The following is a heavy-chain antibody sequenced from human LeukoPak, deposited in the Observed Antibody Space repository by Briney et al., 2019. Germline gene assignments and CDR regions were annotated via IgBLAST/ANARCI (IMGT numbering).Heavy chain of an antibody. Sequence: PGGSLRLSCAASGFTFSSYAMSWVRQAPEKGLEWVPVIYSGGSTYYADSVKGRFTISRDNSKNTLYLQMNSLRAEDTAVYYCARDQKATGGGYWGQGTLVTVSS. D-gene: IGHD1-26*01. CDR3: ARDQKATGGGY. V-gene: IGHV3-66*01. CDR2: IYSGGST. CDR1: GFTFSSYA. J-gene: IGHJ4*02.